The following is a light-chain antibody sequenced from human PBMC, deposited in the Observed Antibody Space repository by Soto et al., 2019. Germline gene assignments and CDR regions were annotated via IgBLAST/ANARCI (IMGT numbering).Light chain of an antibody. CDR2: GGS. CDR1: QGISNS. V-gene: IGKV1-17*03. CDR3: LQHNTYPLS. J-gene: IGKJ4*01. Sequence: DLQMTQSPSAMXASVGDRVTITCRASQGISNSLAWFQQKPGKVPQRLIYGGSTLQNGVPSRFSGSGSGTEFTLTISSLHPEDFATYYCLQHNTYPLSFGGGTKVDIK.